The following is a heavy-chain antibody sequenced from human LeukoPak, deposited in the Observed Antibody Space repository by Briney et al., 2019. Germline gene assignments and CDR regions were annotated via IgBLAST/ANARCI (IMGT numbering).Heavy chain of an antibody. Sequence: GGSLRLSCAASGFTFSSYEMNWVRQAPGKGLEWVSYISSSGSTIYYADSVKGRFTISRDNAKNSLYLQMNSLRAEDTAVYYCAREGLSGWYGRVNYYYYYYMDVWGKGTTVTISS. J-gene: IGHJ6*03. D-gene: IGHD6-19*01. CDR1: GFTFSSYE. V-gene: IGHV3-48*03. CDR2: ISSSGSTI. CDR3: AREGLSGWYGRVNYYYYYYMDV.